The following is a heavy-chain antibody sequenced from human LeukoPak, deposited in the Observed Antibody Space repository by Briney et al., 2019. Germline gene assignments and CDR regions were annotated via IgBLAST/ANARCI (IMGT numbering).Heavy chain of an antibody. Sequence: ASVKVSCKASGYTFTAYYMHWVRQAPGQGLEWMGWINPNSGGTNYAQRFQGRVTMTRDTSISTAYMDLSRLRSDDTAVYYCARVLYYDFWSGITPRWFDPWGQGTLVTVSS. CDR2: INPNSGGT. CDR3: ARVLYYDFWSGITPRWFDP. CDR1: GYTFTAYY. J-gene: IGHJ5*02. D-gene: IGHD3-3*01. V-gene: IGHV1-2*02.